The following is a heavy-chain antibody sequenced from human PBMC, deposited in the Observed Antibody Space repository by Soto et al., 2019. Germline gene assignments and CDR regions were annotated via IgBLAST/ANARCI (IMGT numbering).Heavy chain of an antibody. CDR1: GGTFNVYT. Sequence: QVQLVQSGAEVKKPGSSVKVSCKASGGTFNVYTIIWVRQAPGQGLEWMGRIIPMLAITNYAQRFQGRVTLTADTSTTTAYMELSRLTSEDTAVYYCALGSWSGETFDIWGQGTLFTVSS. V-gene: IGHV1-69*02. CDR2: IIPMLAIT. D-gene: IGHD6-13*01. CDR3: ALGSWSGETFDI. J-gene: IGHJ3*02.